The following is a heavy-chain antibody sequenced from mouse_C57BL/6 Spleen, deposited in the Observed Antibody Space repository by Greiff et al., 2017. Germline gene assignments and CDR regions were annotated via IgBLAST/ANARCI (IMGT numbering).Heavy chain of an antibody. J-gene: IGHJ1*03. D-gene: IGHD1-2*01. CDR3: TRWLPDWYFDV. CDR1: GYTFTDYE. CDR2: IDPETGGT. Sequence: VQLQQSGAELVRPGASVTLSCKASGYTFTDYEMHWVKQTPVHGLEWIGAIDPETGGTAYNQKFKGKAILTADKSSSTAYMELRSLTSEDSAVYYCTRWLPDWYFDVWGTGTTVTVSS. V-gene: IGHV1-15*01.